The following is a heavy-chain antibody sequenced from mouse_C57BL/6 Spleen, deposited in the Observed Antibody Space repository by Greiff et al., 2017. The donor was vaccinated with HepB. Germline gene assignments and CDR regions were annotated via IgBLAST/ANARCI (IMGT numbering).Heavy chain of an antibody. Sequence: QVQLQQPGAELVKPGASVKMSCKASGYTFTSYWITWVKQRPGQGLEWIGDIYPGDGDTNYNGKFKGKATLTADKSSSTAYMQLSSLTSEDSAVYFCAYDYDGAWFAYWGQGTLVTVSA. CDR1: GYTFTSYW. D-gene: IGHD2-4*01. CDR2: IYPGDGDT. CDR3: AYDYDGAWFAY. V-gene: IGHV1-55*01. J-gene: IGHJ3*01.